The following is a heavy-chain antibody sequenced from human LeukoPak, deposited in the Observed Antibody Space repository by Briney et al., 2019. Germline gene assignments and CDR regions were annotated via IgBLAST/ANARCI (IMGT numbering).Heavy chain of an antibody. CDR3: ARGYGSGSYIYYYYYMDV. J-gene: IGHJ6*03. V-gene: IGHV4-34*01. CDR1: GGSFSGYY. CDR2: INHSGST. D-gene: IGHD3-10*01. Sequence: PSETLSLTCAVYGGSFSGYYWSWIRQPPGKGLEWIGEINHSGSTNYNPSLKSRVTISVDTSKNQFSLKLSSVTAADTAVYYCARGYGSGSYIYYYYYMDVWGKGTTVTVSS.